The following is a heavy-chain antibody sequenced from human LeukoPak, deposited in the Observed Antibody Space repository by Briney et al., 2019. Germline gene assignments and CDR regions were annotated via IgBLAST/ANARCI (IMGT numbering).Heavy chain of an antibody. CDR1: GYSFPNYW. Sequence: GESLKISCKGSGYSFPNYWIAWVRQMPGKGLEWMGIIYPGDSETRYSPPFQGQVTISADKSISTAYLQWSSPKSSDSAMYYCARQTYGDYMFDSWGQGSLVTVSS. CDR3: ARQTYGDYMFDS. D-gene: IGHD4-17*01. CDR2: IYPGDSET. V-gene: IGHV5-51*01. J-gene: IGHJ4*02.